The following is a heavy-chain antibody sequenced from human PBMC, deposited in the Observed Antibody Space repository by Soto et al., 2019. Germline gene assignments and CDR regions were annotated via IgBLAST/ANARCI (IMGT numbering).Heavy chain of an antibody. CDR2: ISGSGGST. CDR3: AKDTQQWLVRGHLDY. Sequence: EVQLLESGGGLVQPGGSLRLSCAASGFTFSSYAMSWARQAPGKGLEWVSAISGSGGSTYYADSVKGRFTISRDNSKNPLYLQMNSLRAEDTAVYYCAKDTQQWLVRGHLDYWGQGTLVTVSS. CDR1: GFTFSSYA. J-gene: IGHJ4*02. D-gene: IGHD6-19*01. V-gene: IGHV3-23*01.